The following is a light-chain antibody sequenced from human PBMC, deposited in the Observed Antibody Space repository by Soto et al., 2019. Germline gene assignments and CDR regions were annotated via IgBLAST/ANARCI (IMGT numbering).Light chain of an antibody. CDR3: QQYNNWPRT. Sequence: EIVMTQSPATLSVSPGERATLSCRASQSVSSNLAWYQQKPGQAPRLLIYGASTRATGIPARFSCSGSGTEFTLTISSLQSEDFAVYYCQQYNNWPRTVGQGTKLEIK. CDR2: GAS. V-gene: IGKV3-15*01. J-gene: IGKJ2*01. CDR1: QSVSSN.